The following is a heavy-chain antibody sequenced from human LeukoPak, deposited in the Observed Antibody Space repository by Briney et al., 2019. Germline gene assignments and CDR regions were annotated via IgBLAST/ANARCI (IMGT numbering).Heavy chain of an antibody. CDR3: ARDDHELGYCSGSSCSAASA. V-gene: IGHV3-7*01. Sequence: GGSLRLSCAASGFTFDDYGMSWVRQAPGKGLEWLADIKQDGSKIYYMDSVKGRFTISRDNAKNALYLQMNSLRVEDTAVYYCARDDHELGYCSGSSCSAASAWGKGTTVTVSS. J-gene: IGHJ6*04. CDR2: IKQDGSKI. CDR1: GFTFDDYG. D-gene: IGHD2-8*02.